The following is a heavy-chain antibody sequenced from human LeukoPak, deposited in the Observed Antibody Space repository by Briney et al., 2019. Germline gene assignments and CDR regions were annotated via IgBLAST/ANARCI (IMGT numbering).Heavy chain of an antibody. CDR3: AKGGLVVVAATLDY. CDR2: ISYDGSNK. D-gene: IGHD2-15*01. Sequence: PGGSLRLSCAASGFTFSSYAMHWVRQAPGKGLEWVAVISYDGSNKYYADSVKGRFTISRDNSKNTLYLQMNSLRAEDTAVYYCAKGGLVVVAATLDYWGQGTLVTVSS. CDR1: GFTFSSYA. V-gene: IGHV3-30*04. J-gene: IGHJ4*02.